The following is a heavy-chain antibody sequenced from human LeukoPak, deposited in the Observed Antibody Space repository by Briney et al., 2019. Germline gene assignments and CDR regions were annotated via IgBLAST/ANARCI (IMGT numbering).Heavy chain of an antibody. CDR3: AKVDDFWSGYPIDY. Sequence: ASVKVSCKASGYTFTGYYMHWVRQAPGQGLEWMGWINPNSGGTNYAQKFQGRVTMTRDTSISTAYMELSRLRSDDTAVYYCAKVDDFWSGYPIDYWGQGTQVTVSS. V-gene: IGHV1-2*02. J-gene: IGHJ4*02. CDR2: INPNSGGT. CDR1: GYTFTGYY. D-gene: IGHD3-3*01.